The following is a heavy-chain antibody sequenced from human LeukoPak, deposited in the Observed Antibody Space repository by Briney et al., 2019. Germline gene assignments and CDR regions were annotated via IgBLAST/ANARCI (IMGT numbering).Heavy chain of an antibody. J-gene: IGHJ3*02. Sequence: GGSLRLSCAASGFSFSDHYMDWVRQAPGKGLEWVGRTRNKANSYTTEYAASVKGRFTISRDDSRNSLYLQMNSLKTEDTAVYYCARPTIAARPDAFDIWGQGTMVTVSS. CDR2: TRNKANSYTT. CDR3: ARPTIAARPDAFDI. D-gene: IGHD6-6*01. V-gene: IGHV3-72*01. CDR1: GFSFSDHY.